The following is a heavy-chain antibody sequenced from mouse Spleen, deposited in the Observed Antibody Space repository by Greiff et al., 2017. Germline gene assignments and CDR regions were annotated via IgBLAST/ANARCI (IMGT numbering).Heavy chain of an antibody. V-gene: IGHV1-5*01. CDR2: IQPGNSET. CDR3: PNDFDV. CDR1: GYTFIRYW. Sequence: EVQLQQSGTVLARPGASVKMSCKASGYTFIRYWMHWIKQRPGQGLEWIGAIQPGNSETSYNQKYKGKARLSAVTSTSTAYMELSSLTSGDSAVYPCPNDFDVWGAGPTVTVSS. J-gene: IGHJ1*01.